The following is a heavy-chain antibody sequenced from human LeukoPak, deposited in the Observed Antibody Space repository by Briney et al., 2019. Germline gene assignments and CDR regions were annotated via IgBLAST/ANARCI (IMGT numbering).Heavy chain of an antibody. D-gene: IGHD4-23*01. Sequence: GGSLRLSCAASGFTFSSYEMNWVRQAPGKGLEWVSYISSSGSTIYYADSVKGRFTISRDNAKNSLYLQMNSLRAEDTAVYYCARDSPFSVATFDYWGQGTLVTVSP. V-gene: IGHV3-48*03. CDR3: ARDSPFSVATFDY. J-gene: IGHJ4*02. CDR2: ISSSGSTI. CDR1: GFTFSSYE.